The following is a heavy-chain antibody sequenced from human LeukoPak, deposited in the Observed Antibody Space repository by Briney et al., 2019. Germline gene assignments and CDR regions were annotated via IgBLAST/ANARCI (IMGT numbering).Heavy chain of an antibody. CDR1: GFTFSSYG. J-gene: IGHJ4*02. Sequence: GGTLRLSCAASGFTFSSYGMSWVRQAPGKGLEWVSAISGSGGSTYYADSVKGRFTISRDNSKNTLYLQMNSLRAEDTAVYYCARDRDSSGYYSPFDYWGQGTLVTVSS. D-gene: IGHD3-22*01. CDR3: ARDRDSSGYYSPFDY. V-gene: IGHV3-23*01. CDR2: ISGSGGST.